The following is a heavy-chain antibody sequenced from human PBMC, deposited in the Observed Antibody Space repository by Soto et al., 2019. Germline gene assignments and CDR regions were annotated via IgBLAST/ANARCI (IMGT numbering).Heavy chain of an antibody. J-gene: IGHJ4*02. D-gene: IGHD1-7*01. V-gene: IGHV3-23*01. CDR3: AKNQERELPRVIDF. CDR1: VLTFSNYA. Sequence: PGGSLRLSCATSVLTFSNYAMSWVRQAPGGGLEWVSSMSGSSSTTYYADSVRGRFTISRDRSKNTLYLQMSSLRAEDTALYYCAKNQERELPRVIDFWGQGTLVTVS. CDR2: MSGSSSTT.